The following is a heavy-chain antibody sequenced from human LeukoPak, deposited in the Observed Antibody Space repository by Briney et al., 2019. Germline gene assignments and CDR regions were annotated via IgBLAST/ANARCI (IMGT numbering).Heavy chain of an antibody. CDR2: IKQDGSEK. D-gene: IGHD5-12*01. Sequence: PGGSLRLSCAASGFTFSSYWMSWVRQAPGEGLEWVANIKQDGSEKYYVDSVKGRFTISRDNAKNSLYLQMNSLRAEDTAVYYCATEGATGYYYYYMDVWGKGTTVTVSS. J-gene: IGHJ6*03. CDR3: ATEGATGYYYYYMDV. CDR1: GFTFSSYW. V-gene: IGHV3-7*04.